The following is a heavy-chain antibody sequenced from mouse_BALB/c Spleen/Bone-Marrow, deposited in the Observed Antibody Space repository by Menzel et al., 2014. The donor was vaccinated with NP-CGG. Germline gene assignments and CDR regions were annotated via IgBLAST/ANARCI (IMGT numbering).Heavy chain of an antibody. D-gene: IGHD2-14*01. CDR1: GFAFSSYD. Sequence: EVQLVESGGGLVKPGGSLKLSCAASGFAFSSYDMSWVRQTPEKRLEWVAYISSGGGSTYYPDTVKGRFTISRDNAKNTLYPQMSSLKSEDTAMYYCARLPSYYRYEDAYWGQGTLVTVSA. CDR3: ARLPSYYRYEDAY. CDR2: ISSGGGST. V-gene: IGHV5-12-1*01. J-gene: IGHJ3*01.